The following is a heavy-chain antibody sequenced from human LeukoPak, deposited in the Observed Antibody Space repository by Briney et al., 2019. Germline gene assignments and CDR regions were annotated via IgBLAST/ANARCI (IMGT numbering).Heavy chain of an antibody. CDR2: INHSGST. CDR3: ARFGSGWHYFDY. V-gene: IGHV4-39*07. J-gene: IGHJ4*02. D-gene: IGHD6-19*01. Sequence: SETLSLTCTVSPGSLSITSYYWGWIRQPPGKGLEWIGEINHSGSTNYNPSLKSRVTISVDTSKNQFSLKLSSVTAADTAVYYCARFGSGWHYFDYWGQGTLVTVSS. CDR1: PGSLSITSYY.